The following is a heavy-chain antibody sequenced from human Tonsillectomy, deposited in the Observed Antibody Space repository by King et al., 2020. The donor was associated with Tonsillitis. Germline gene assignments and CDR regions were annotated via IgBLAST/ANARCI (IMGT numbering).Heavy chain of an antibody. V-gene: IGHV3-48*01. J-gene: IGHJ4*02. CDR3: ERSEDDIWTGYYWAGGCDD. CDR2: SSGNSNTI. Sequence: VQLVESGGGLVQPGVSLRLSCEASGFSFNNYGMNWVRQAPGKGLEWVSYSSGNSNTIYYADSVKGRFTISRDTAKNSLYLQMNSLRAEDTSVYYCERSEDDIWTGYYWAGGCDDGGQGTMGTVAS. CDR1: GFSFNNYG. D-gene: IGHD3-9*01.